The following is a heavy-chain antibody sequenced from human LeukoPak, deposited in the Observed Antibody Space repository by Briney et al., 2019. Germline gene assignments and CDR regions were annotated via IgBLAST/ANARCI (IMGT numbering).Heavy chain of an antibody. CDR3: ARHMGNSGYEHFDY. D-gene: IGHD5-12*01. V-gene: IGHV4-39*01. Sequence: SETLSLTCTVSGGSISSSGYYWGWIRQPPGKGLEWIGSMYSGGGTYYNASLKSRVTFSVDTSKNQFSLKLSSVTAADTAVYYCARHMGNSGYEHFDYWGQGTLVTVSS. CDR1: GGSISSSGYY. CDR2: MYSGGGT. J-gene: IGHJ4*02.